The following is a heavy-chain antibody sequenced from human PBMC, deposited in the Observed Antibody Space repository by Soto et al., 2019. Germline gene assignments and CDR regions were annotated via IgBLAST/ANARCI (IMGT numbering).Heavy chain of an antibody. CDR1: GFTFRYAW. Sequence: GGSLRLSCAASGFTFRYAWMSWVRQAPGRGLEWVGRIKAKSDGGTRDYAAPVKGRFTISRDDSKDTVYLQMNSLKTEDTAVYYCTTDGGYNFGYCFDSWGQGTQVTVSS. V-gene: IGHV3-15*05. D-gene: IGHD1-1*01. CDR2: IKAKSDGGTR. CDR3: TTDGGYNFGYCFDS. J-gene: IGHJ5*01.